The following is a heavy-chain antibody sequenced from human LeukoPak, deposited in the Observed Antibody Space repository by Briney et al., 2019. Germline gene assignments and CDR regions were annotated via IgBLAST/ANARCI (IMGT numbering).Heavy chain of an antibody. J-gene: IGHJ4*02. CDR2: INQDSGGK. CDR1: GFTFSTYC. V-gene: IGHV3-7*01. D-gene: IGHD2-15*01. CDR3: SRDHGYCSGGKCYAEFDY. Sequence: GGSLRLSCAASGFTFSTYCMIWVVQAPGKGLEWGAYINQDSGGKYYVDSVKGRFTISRDNAKNSLYLQINSRRAEDTAVYYCSRDHGYCSGGKCYAEFDYWGQGTLVTVSS.